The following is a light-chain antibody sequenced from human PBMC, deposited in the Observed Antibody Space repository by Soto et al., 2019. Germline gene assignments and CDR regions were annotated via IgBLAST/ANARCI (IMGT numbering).Light chain of an antibody. Sequence: QSVLTQPPSASASLGASVTLTCTLSSGYSNYKVDWYQQRPGKGPRFVMRVGTGGIVGSKGDGIPDRFSVLGSGLNRYLTIKNIQEEDESDYHCGADPGSGSNFVYGVFGGGTKLTVL. CDR1: SGYSNYK. CDR3: GADPGSGSNFVYGV. CDR2: VGTGGIVG. J-gene: IGLJ3*02. V-gene: IGLV9-49*01.